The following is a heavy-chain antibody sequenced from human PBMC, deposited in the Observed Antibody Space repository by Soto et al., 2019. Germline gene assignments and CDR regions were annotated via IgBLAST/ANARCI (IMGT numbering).Heavy chain of an antibody. Sequence: EVQLVESGGGLVQPGRSLRLSCAASGFTFDDYAMHWVRQAPGKGLEWVSGISWNSGSIGYADSVKGRFTISRDNAKNSLYLQMNSLRAEDTALYYCAVLTNAFDIWGQGTMVTVSS. CDR3: AVLTNAFDI. V-gene: IGHV3-9*01. CDR1: GFTFDDYA. J-gene: IGHJ3*02. CDR2: ISWNSGSI.